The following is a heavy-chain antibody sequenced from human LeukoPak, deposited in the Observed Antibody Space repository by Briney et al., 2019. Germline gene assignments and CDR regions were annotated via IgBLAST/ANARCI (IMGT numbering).Heavy chain of an antibody. CDR3: AKSTGGDSGSYSFDS. J-gene: IGHJ5*01. CDR1: GFTFTIYG. Sequence: GGSLRLSCAASGFTFTIYGMHWVRQAPGKGLEWVAYIRYDGGNKYYGDSVKGRFTISRDNSKNTLYVQMNSLSAEDTAVYYCAKSTGGDSGSYSFDSWGQGTLVTVSS. D-gene: IGHD3-10*01. V-gene: IGHV3-30*02. CDR2: IRYDGGNK.